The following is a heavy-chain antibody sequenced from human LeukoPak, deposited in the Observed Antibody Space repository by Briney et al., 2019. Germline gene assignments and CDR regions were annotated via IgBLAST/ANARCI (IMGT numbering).Heavy chain of an antibody. Sequence: PSGTLSLTCAVSGGSISSSNWWSWVRQPPGMGLEWIGDIFHDGTTNFNPSLKSRLTISTDKSKNQFSLKLSSVTAADTAVYFCARLDLYDSSGYYYVWGQGTLVTVSS. D-gene: IGHD3-22*01. J-gene: IGHJ1*01. CDR3: ARLDLYDSSGYYYV. CDR1: GGSISSSNW. V-gene: IGHV4-4*02. CDR2: IFHDGTT.